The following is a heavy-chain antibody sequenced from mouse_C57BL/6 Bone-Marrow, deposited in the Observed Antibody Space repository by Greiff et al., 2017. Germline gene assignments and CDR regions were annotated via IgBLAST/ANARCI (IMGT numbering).Heavy chain of an antibody. D-gene: IGHD4-1*01. CDR3: ARRLGQGY. CDR1: GYTFTSYW. V-gene: IGHV1-59*01. J-gene: IGHJ2*01. Sequence: VQLQQPGAELVRPGTSVKLSCKASGYTFTSYWMHWVKQRPGQGLEWIGVTDPSDSYTNYNQKFKGKATLTVDTSSSTAYMQLSSLTSEDSAVYYCARRLGQGYWGQGTTLTVSS. CDR2: TDPSDSYT.